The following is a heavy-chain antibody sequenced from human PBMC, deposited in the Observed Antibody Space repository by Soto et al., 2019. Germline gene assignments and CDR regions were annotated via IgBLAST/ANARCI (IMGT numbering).Heavy chain of an antibody. CDR3: ARDDHYYYDSGVYPDAFNI. CDR1: GGTFSRYS. CDR2: IIPIFGIA. D-gene: IGHD3-22*01. V-gene: IGHV1-69*04. J-gene: IGHJ3*02. Sequence: GASVKVSCKASGGTFSRYSITWVRQAPGHGLEWIGRIIPIFGIASYAQKFQGRVTMTTDTSTSTAYMELRSLRSDDTAVYYCARDDHYYYDSGVYPDAFNIWGKGKMVTVS.